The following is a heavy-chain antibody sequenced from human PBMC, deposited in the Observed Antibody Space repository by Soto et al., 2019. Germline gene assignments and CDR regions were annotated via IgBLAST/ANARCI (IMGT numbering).Heavy chain of an antibody. CDR1: GYTFTSYD. Sequence: ASVKVSCKASGYTFTSYDINWVRQATGQGLEWMGWMNPNSGNTGYAQKFQGRVTMTRNTSISTAYMELSSLRSEDTAVYYCAAFDIVAPVVWFDPWGQGTLVTVSS. D-gene: IGHD5-12*01. J-gene: IGHJ5*02. V-gene: IGHV1-8*01. CDR2: MNPNSGNT. CDR3: AAFDIVAPVVWFDP.